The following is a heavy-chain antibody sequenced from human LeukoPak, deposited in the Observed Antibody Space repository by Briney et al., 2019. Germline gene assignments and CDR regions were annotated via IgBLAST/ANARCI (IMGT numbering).Heavy chain of an antibody. CDR1: GFTFSTYS. CDR2: ISSSSSYM. D-gene: IGHD2-15*01. CDR3: SAEAIAATSFDH. V-gene: IGHV3-21*01. Sequence: TGGSLRLSCAASGFTFSTYSMNWVRQAPGKGLEWVSSISSSSSYMYYADSVKGRFTISRDNAKNSLYLQMNSLRAEDTAVYYCSAEAIAATSFDHLGQGTLVTVSS. J-gene: IGHJ5*02.